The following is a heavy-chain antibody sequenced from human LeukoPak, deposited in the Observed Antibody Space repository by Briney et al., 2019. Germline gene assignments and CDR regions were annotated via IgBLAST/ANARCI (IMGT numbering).Heavy chain of an antibody. D-gene: IGHD3-22*01. CDR3: ARSSGYYFDY. CDR2: ISSSSAYI. Sequence: GGSLRLSCAASGFTSSSYSMNWVRQAPGKGLEWVSFISSSSAYIYYADSVKGRFTISRDNAKNSLYLQMNSLRAEDTAVYYCARSSGYYFDYWGQGTLVTVSS. V-gene: IGHV3-21*01. J-gene: IGHJ4*02. CDR1: GFTSSSYS.